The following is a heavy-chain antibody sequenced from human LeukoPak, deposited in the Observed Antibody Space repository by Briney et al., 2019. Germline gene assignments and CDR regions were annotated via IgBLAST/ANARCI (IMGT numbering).Heavy chain of an antibody. CDR2: IHTSGIT. V-gene: IGHV4-4*07. CDR1: GVSISTNY. Sequence: SETLSLTCNVSGVSISTNYWSWIRQPPGKGLEWIGRIHTSGITNYNPSLKSRITMSRDTSKKQFSLKLTSVTAADTAMYYCASGAGWLIDYWGQGTLVSVSS. J-gene: IGHJ4*02. D-gene: IGHD6-19*01. CDR3: ASGAGWLIDY.